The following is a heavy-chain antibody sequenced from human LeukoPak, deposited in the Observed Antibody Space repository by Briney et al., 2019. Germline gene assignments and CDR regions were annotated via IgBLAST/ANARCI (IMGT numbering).Heavy chain of an antibody. Sequence: WASVKVSCKASGYTFTGYYMHWVRQAPGQGLEWMGWINPNSGGTNYAQKFQGRVTMTRDTFISTAYMELSRLRSDDTAVYYCARAPQQLAHYYYMDVWGKGTTVTVSS. D-gene: IGHD6-13*01. CDR1: GYTFTGYY. J-gene: IGHJ6*03. CDR3: ARAPQQLAHYYYMDV. CDR2: INPNSGGT. V-gene: IGHV1-2*02.